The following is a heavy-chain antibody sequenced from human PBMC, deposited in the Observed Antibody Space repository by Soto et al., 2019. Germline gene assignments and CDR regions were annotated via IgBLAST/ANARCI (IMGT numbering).Heavy chain of an antibody. D-gene: IGHD2-2*01. CDR2: IYYSGST. J-gene: IGHJ4*02. CDR1: GGSSSSYD. V-gene: IGHV4-59*01. Sequence: SETQSLTCTVSGGSSSSYDGSWIRQPPGKGLEWIGYIYYSGSTNYNPSLKSRVTISVDTSKNQFSLKLSSVTAADTAVYYCARVREGYCSSTSCNHFDYWGQGTLVTVSS. CDR3: ARVREGYCSSTSCNHFDY.